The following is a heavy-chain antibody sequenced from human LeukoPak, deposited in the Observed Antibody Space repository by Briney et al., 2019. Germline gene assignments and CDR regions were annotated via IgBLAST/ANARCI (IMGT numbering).Heavy chain of an antibody. CDR1: GFTFSSYA. Sequence: GGSLRLSCAASGFTFSSYAMHWVRQAPGKGLEWVAVISYDGSNKYYADSVKGRFTISRDNSKNTLYLQMNSLRAEDTAVYYCARDLGTYYYDSSGPHDYWGQGTLVTVSS. CDR2: ISYDGSNK. D-gene: IGHD3-22*01. CDR3: ARDLGTYYYDSSGPHDY. V-gene: IGHV3-30*04. J-gene: IGHJ4*02.